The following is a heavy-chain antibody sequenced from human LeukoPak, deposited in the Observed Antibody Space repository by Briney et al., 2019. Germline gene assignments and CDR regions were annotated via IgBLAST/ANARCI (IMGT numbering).Heavy chain of an antibody. Sequence: PSETLSLTCTVSGGSISSYYWSWIRQPPGKGLEWIGYIYYSGSTNYNPSLKSRVTISVDTSKNQFSLKLSSVTAADTAVYYCASVAYGVLGYWGQGTLVTVSS. J-gene: IGHJ4*02. V-gene: IGHV4-59*08. CDR1: GGSISSYY. CDR2: IYYSGST. D-gene: IGHD4-17*01. CDR3: ASVAYGVLGY.